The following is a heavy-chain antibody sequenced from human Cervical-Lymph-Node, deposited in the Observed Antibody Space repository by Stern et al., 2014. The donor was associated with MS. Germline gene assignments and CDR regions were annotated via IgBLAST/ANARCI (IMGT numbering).Heavy chain of an antibody. CDR3: ARDFTVAGSFDY. Sequence: QLQLQESGPELVKPSPTLSLTCTVSGGSISSGGYYWSWLRQPPGNGLEWIGYIDHSKTTYYNPSLKSRLTIAIDTSKNQFSLRLTSVTAEDTAVYYCARDFTVAGSFDYWGQGTLVTVSS. J-gene: IGHJ4*02. CDR2: IDHSKTT. V-gene: IGHV4-30-4*01. D-gene: IGHD6-19*01. CDR1: GGSISSGGYY.